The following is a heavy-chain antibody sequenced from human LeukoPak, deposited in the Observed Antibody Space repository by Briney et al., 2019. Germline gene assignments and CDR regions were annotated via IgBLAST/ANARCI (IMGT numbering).Heavy chain of an antibody. CDR3: ARDRSGYSSDAFDI. CDR2: VSSSSSYI. V-gene: IGHV3-21*01. J-gene: IGHJ3*02. D-gene: IGHD3-22*01. CDR1: GFTFSSYS. Sequence: GGSLRLSCAASGFTFSSYSMNWVRQAPGKGLEWVSSVSSSSSYIYYADSVKGRFTISRDNAKNPLYLQMNSLRAEDTAVYYCARDRSGYSSDAFDIWGQGTMVTVSS.